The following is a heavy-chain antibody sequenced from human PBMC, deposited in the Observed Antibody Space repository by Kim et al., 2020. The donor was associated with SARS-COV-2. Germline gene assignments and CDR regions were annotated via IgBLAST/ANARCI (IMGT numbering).Heavy chain of an antibody. V-gene: IGHV4-59*01. D-gene: IGHD3-10*01. CDR2: IYYSGST. Sequence: SETLSLTCTVSGGSISSYYWSWIRQPPGKGLEWIGYIYYSGSTNYNPSLKSRVTISVDTSKNQFSLKLSSVTAADTAVYYCARVRITMVRGVLPPYYYGMDDWGQGTTVTVSS. CDR1: GGSISSYY. J-gene: IGHJ6*02. CDR3: ARVRITMVRGVLPPYYYGMDD.